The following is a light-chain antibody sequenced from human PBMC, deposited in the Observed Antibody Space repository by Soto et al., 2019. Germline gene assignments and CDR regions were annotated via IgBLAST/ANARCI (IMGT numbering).Light chain of an antibody. J-gene: IGKJ4*01. CDR2: DAP. CDR1: QSVSRH. CDR3: QQRNNWPPVT. V-gene: IGKV3-11*01. Sequence: EIVLTQSPATLSLSPGERATLSCRASQSVSRHLAWYQQKPGQAPRLLIYDAPNRATGIPARFSGSGSGTDFTLTISSLEPEDFAVYYCQQRNNWPPVTFGGGTKVEIK.